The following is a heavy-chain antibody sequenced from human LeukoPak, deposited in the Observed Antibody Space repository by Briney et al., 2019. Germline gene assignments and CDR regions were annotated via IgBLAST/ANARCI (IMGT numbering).Heavy chain of an antibody. V-gene: IGHV4-34*12. CDR2: MIHTGSI. D-gene: IGHD3-3*01. J-gene: IGHJ4*02. CDR3: ARHSLYYDFSLFDY. Sequence: PSETLSLTCAVFGGSFSDYSWNWIRQPPGKGLEWIGEMIHTGSINYNPSLKSRVTISVDTSKNQFSLKMSSVTAADTAVYYCARHSLYYDFSLFDYWGLGTLVTVSS. CDR1: GGSFSDYS.